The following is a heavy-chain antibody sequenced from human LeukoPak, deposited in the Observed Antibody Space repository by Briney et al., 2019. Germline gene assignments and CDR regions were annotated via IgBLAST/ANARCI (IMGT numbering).Heavy chain of an antibody. D-gene: IGHD1-1*01. CDR2: ISAYNGNT. CDR3: ARENPREKTGTPGYDI. J-gene: IGHJ3*02. V-gene: IGHV1-18*01. CDR1: GYTFTSYG. Sequence: GASVKVSCKASGYTFTSYGISWVRQAPGQGLEWMGWISAYNGNTNYAQKLQGRVTMTTDTSTSTAYMELRSLRSDDTAVYYCARENPREKTGTPGYDIWGQGTMVTVSS.